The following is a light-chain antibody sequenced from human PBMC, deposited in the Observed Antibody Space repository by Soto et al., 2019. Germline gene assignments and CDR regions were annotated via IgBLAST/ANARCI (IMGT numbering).Light chain of an antibody. Sequence: QCVLTQPPSASGSPGQSVTISCTGTSSDVGGYSYVSWYQQHPGKAPKLLIYGVSKRPSGVSNRFSGSKSGNTASLTISGLQAEDDADYYCSSYTSSSTLVFGGGTK. CDR2: GVS. CDR3: SSYTSSSTLV. J-gene: IGLJ2*01. CDR1: SSDVGGYSY. V-gene: IGLV2-14*01.